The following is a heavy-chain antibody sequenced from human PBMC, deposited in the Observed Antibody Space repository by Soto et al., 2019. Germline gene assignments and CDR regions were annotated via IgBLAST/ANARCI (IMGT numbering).Heavy chain of an antibody. Sequence: QVQLVESGGGVVRPGKSLTVSCTGSGFVFGGYGIHWVRQTPGKGLEWLAMTSYDGSNKYFADSVKGRFTISRDNSKNTVYLQMDNLRLEDTAVYYYARGGDVFDYWGRGTLVTVSS. CDR2: TSYDGSNK. J-gene: IGHJ4*02. CDR1: GFVFGGYG. D-gene: IGHD3-16*01. CDR3: ARGGDVFDY. V-gene: IGHV3-30*03.